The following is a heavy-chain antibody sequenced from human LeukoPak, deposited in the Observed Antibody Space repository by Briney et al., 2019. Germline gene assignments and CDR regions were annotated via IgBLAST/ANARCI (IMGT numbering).Heavy chain of an antibody. CDR2: INPSGGST. CDR3: ARGARSWFRTLYYFDY. D-gene: IGHD6-13*01. Sequence: ASVKVSCKASGYTFTNYAMDWVRQAPGQGLEWMGIINPSGGSTSYAQKFQGRVTMTRDTSTSTVYMELSSLRSEDTAVYYCARGARSWFRTLYYFDYWGQGTLVTVSS. J-gene: IGHJ4*02. CDR1: GYTFTNYA. V-gene: IGHV1-46*01.